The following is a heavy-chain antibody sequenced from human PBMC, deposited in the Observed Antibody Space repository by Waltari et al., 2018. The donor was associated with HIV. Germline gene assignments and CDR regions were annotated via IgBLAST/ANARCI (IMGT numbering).Heavy chain of an antibody. CDR1: AFSFSSEA. CDR3: ARDAAPPEY. Sequence: QVQLVGSGGGVVQPGRALRLSCAGSAFSFSSEAMHWVRQAPGNGLEWVPAIAYDGRNKFYADSVKGRFTMSRDNSKKTVYVEMSSLSPEDTAVYFCARDAAPPEYGGHGTLVTVSS. J-gene: IGHJ4*01. CDR2: IAYDGRNK. V-gene: IGHV3-30*04.